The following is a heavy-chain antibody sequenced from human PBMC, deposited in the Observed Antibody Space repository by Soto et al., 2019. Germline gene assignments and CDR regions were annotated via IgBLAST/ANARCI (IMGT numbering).Heavy chain of an antibody. V-gene: IGHV4-39*01. CDR3: ARTNYYGSGSK. D-gene: IGHD3-10*01. Sequence: SETLSLTCTVSGGSISSSSYYWGWIRQPPGKGPEWIGSIYYSGSTYYNPSLKSRVTISVDTSKNQFSLKLSSVTAADTAVYYCARTNYYGSGSKWGQGTLVTVSS. J-gene: IGHJ4*02. CDR2: IYYSGST. CDR1: GGSISSSSYY.